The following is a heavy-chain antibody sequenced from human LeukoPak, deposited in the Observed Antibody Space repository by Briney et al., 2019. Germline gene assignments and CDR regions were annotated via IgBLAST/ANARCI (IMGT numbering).Heavy chain of an antibody. Sequence: GGSLRLACAASGFTFRSHAMSWVRQAQGRGLEWFAGISGSGDVTDYTDSVKGRFTISKDKSKNTLFLQMNSLRDDDTAVYYCVKDGAIGLGVVNSWFDPWGQGTLVTVSS. J-gene: IGHJ5*02. CDR2: ISGSGDVT. CDR1: GFTFRSHA. V-gene: IGHV3-23*01. D-gene: IGHD3-3*01. CDR3: VKDGAIGLGVVNSWFDP.